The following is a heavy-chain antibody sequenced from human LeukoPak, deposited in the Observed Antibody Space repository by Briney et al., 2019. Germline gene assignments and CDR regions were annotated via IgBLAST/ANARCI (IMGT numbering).Heavy chain of an antibody. V-gene: IGHV3-23*05. D-gene: IGHD1-26*01. J-gene: IGHJ4*02. CDR3: AKNADSRWDLPPYN. Sequence: GGSLRLSCAASGFTFRNYAMSWVRQAPGKGLEWVSGISGSSTYYADSVKGRFTISRDNSKNTLYLQMNSLRVEDTAVYYCAKNADSRWDLPPYNWGQGTLVTVSS. CDR1: GFTFRNYA. CDR2: ISGSST.